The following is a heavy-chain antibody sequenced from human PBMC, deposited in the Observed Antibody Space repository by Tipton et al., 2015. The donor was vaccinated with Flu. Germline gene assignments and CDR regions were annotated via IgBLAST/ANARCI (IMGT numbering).Heavy chain of an antibody. D-gene: IGHD4-11*01. CDR3: ARRDYSNYVSGPKNWFDP. CDR2: IFHSGNP. V-gene: IGHV4-38-2*01. J-gene: IGHJ5*02. Sequence: TLSLTRAVSGYSIRSSNYYWGWIRQPPGKGLEWIGNIFHSGNPYRNPSLKSRVTISIDTSKNQFSLKLSSVTAADTAVYYCARRDYSNYVSGPKNWFDPWGQGALVTVSS. CDR1: GYSIRSSNYY.